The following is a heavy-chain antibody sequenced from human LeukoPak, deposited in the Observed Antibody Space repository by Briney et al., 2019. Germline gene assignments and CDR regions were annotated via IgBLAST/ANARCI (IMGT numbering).Heavy chain of an antibody. J-gene: IGHJ4*02. D-gene: IGHD4-17*01. V-gene: IGHV4-34*01. CDR1: GGSFSGYY. CDR2: INHSGST. Sequence: PSETLSLTCAVFGGSFSGYYWSWIRQPPGKGLEWIGEINHSGSTNYNPSLKSRVTISVDTSKNQFSLKLSSVTAADTAVYYCATTTVTTKPLSYYFDYWGQGTLVTVSS. CDR3: ATTTVTTKPLSYYFDY.